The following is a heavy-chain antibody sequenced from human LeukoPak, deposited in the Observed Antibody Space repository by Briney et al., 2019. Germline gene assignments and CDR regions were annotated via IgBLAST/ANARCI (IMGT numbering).Heavy chain of an antibody. J-gene: IGHJ4*02. Sequence: PSETLTLTCTVSGGSNSSYYWSWIRQPAGKGLEWIGRIYTSGSTDYNPSLKSRVTMSVDTSKNQFSLKLSSVTAADTAVFYCARENSGSYREFDYWGQGTLVTVSS. CDR1: GGSNSSYY. CDR2: IYTSGST. CDR3: ARENSGSYREFDY. D-gene: IGHD1-26*01. V-gene: IGHV4-4*07.